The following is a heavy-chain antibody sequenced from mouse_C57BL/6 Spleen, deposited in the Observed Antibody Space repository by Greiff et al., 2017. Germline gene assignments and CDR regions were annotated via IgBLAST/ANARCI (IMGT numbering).Heavy chain of an antibody. CDR3: ARSPTYGSSSDWYFDV. CDR2: IYPGGGYT. D-gene: IGHD1-1*01. CDR1: GYTFTNYW. J-gene: IGHJ1*03. Sequence: QVQLQQSGAELVRPGTSVKMSCKASGYTFTNYWIGWAKQRPGHGLEWIGDIYPGGGYTNYNEKLKGKATLTADKSSSTAYMQFSSLTSEDSAIYYCARSPTYGSSSDWYFDVWGTGTTVTVSS. V-gene: IGHV1-63*01.